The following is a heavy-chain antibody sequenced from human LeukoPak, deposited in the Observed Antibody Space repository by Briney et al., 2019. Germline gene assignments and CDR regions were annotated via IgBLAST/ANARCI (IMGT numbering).Heavy chain of an antibody. V-gene: IGHV1-2*02. Sequence: ASVKVSCKASGYTFTGYYMHWVRQAPGQGLEWMGWINPNSGGTNYARKFQGRVTMTRDTSISTAYMELSRLRSDDTAVYYCARGRIAARRGPGSWFDPWGQGTLVTVSS. CDR3: ARGRIAARRGPGSWFDP. CDR2: INPNSGGT. J-gene: IGHJ5*02. CDR1: GYTFTGYY. D-gene: IGHD6-6*01.